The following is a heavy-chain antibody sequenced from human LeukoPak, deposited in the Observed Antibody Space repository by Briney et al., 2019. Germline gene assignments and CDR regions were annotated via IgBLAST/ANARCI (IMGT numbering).Heavy chain of an antibody. V-gene: IGHV4-30-4*01. Sequence: SQTLSLTCTVSGGSISSGDYYWSWIRQPPEKGLEWIGYIYYSGSTYYNPSLKSRVTISVDTSKNQFSLKLSSVTAADTAVYYCARGGGHMVRGVIIPTDFDYWGQGTLVTVSS. D-gene: IGHD3-10*01. CDR3: ARGGGHMVRGVIIPTDFDY. CDR2: IYYSGST. J-gene: IGHJ4*02. CDR1: GGSISSGDYY.